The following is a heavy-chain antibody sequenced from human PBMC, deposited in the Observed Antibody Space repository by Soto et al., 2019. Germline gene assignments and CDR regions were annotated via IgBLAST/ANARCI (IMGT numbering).Heavy chain of an antibody. D-gene: IGHD6-13*01. CDR3: ARHPERIAEIGWFDP. J-gene: IGHJ5*02. CDR1: GFTFSSYS. CDR2: ISSSSSTI. Sequence: EVQLVESGGGLVQPGGSLRLSCAASGFTFSSYSMNWFRQAPGKGLEGVSYISSSSSTIYYADSVKGRFTISRDNAKNSLYLQMNSLRAEDTAVYYWARHPERIAEIGWFDPWGQGTLVTVSS. V-gene: IGHV3-48*01.